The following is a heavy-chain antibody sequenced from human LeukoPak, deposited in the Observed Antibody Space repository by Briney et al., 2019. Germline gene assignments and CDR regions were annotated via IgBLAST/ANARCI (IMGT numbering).Heavy chain of an antibody. CDR1: GFTFSSYS. CDR3: ASYRDTAMAVDY. D-gene: IGHD5-18*01. J-gene: IGHJ4*02. V-gene: IGHV3-21*01. Sequence: GGSLRLSCAASGFTFSSYSMNWVRQAPGKGLEWVSSISGSNSYIEYADSVKGRFTISRDNAKNSLYLQMNSLRAEDTAVYYCASYRDTAMAVDYWGQGTLVTVSS. CDR2: ISGSNSYI.